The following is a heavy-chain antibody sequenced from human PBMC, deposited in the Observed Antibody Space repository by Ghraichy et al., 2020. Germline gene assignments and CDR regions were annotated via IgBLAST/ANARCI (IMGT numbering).Heavy chain of an antibody. CDR2: INQDGREK. Sequence: GESLNISCAASGLIFSSYWMTWVRQAPGKGLEWVANINQDGREKYYVGSVKGRFTISGDNAKNSLYLQMNNLSAEDTAVYYCSSGDTFDIWGRGTMVTVSS. D-gene: IGHD3-10*01. J-gene: IGHJ3*02. V-gene: IGHV3-7*03. CDR3: SSGDTFDI. CDR1: GLIFSSYW.